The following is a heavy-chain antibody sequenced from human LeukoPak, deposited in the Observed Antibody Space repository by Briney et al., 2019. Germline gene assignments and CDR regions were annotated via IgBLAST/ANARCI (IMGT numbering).Heavy chain of an antibody. J-gene: IGHJ3*02. Sequence: GGSLRLSCAASGFTFSSYAMHWVRQAPGKGLEWVAVISYDGSNKYYADSVKGRFTISRDNSKNTLYLQMNSLRAEDTAVYYCAKDESRGYSSSWYFSGDAFDIWGQGTMVTVSS. CDR1: GFTFSSYA. V-gene: IGHV3-30-3*01. D-gene: IGHD6-13*01. CDR3: AKDESRGYSSSWYFSGDAFDI. CDR2: ISYDGSNK.